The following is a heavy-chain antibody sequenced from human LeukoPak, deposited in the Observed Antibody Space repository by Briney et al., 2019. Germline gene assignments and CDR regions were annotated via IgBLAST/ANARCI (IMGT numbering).Heavy chain of an antibody. Sequence: SETLSLTCTVSGGSISSYYWSWIRQPPGKGLEWIGYIYYSGSTNYNPSLKSRVTISVDTSKNQFSLKLSSATAADTAVYYCARAPLGLYYDVLAFDYWGQGTLVTVSS. D-gene: IGHD3-16*01. CDR1: GGSISSYY. J-gene: IGHJ4*01. CDR3: ARAPLGLYYDVLAFDY. CDR2: IYYSGST. V-gene: IGHV4-59*01.